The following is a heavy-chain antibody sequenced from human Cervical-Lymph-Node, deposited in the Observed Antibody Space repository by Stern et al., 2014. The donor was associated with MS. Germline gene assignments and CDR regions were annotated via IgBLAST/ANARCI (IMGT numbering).Heavy chain of an antibody. CDR1: GFSVTSNY. CDR2: LYSGGST. J-gene: IGHJ4*02. CDR3: ARGGGGGPFDY. V-gene: IGHV3-66*01. D-gene: IGHD3-16*01. Sequence: VHLVESGGGLVQPGGSLRLSCAVSGFSVTSNYMSWVRQAPGKGLEWVSVLYSGGSTYYPDSVKGRFTISRDNSKNTLYLQMNSLGAEDTAVYYCARGGGGGPFDYWGQGALVAVSS.